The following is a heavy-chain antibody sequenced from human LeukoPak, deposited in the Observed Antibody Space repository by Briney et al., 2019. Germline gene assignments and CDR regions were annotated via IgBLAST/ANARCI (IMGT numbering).Heavy chain of an antibody. CDR2: IYTSGST. CDR3: AREWFGELFPKNSFDP. D-gene: IGHD3-10*01. Sequence: SETLSLTCTVSGGSISSYYWSWIRQPAGKGLEWIGRIYTSGSTNYNPSLKSRVTISVDTSKNQFSLKLSSVTAADTAVYYCAREWFGELFPKNSFDPWGQGTLVTVSS. J-gene: IGHJ5*02. CDR1: GGSISSYY. V-gene: IGHV4-4*07.